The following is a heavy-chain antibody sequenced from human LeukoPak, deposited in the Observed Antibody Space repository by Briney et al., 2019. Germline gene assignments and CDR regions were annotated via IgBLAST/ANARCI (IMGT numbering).Heavy chain of an antibody. J-gene: IGHJ4*02. Sequence: PSETLSLTCTVSGGSISSYYWSWIRQPPGKGLEWIGTIHYSGSTHYNPSLKSRVTISVDTSKNQFSLKLSSVTAADTAVYYCASDRGGYATDYWGQGTLVTVSS. CDR1: GGSISSYY. D-gene: IGHD5-12*01. V-gene: IGHV4-59*04. CDR3: ASDRGGYATDY. CDR2: IHYSGST.